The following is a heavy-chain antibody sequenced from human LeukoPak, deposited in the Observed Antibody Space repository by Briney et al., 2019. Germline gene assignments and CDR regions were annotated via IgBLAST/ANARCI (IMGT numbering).Heavy chain of an antibody. V-gene: IGHV4-61*02. CDR2: IYTSGST. D-gene: IGHD6-13*01. J-gene: IGHJ4*02. CDR3: ARVGLRAAAGTDY. CDR1: GGSISSGSYY. Sequence: SETLSLTCTVSGGSISSGSYYWSWIRQPAGKGLEWIGRIYTSGSTNYNPSLKSRVTISVDTSKNQFSLKLSSVTAADTAVYYCARVGLRAAAGTDYWGQGTLVTVSS.